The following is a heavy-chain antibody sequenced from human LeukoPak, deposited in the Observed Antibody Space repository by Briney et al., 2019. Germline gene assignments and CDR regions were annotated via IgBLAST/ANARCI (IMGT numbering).Heavy chain of an antibody. CDR3: AREGVVYSSSSRSNWFDP. V-gene: IGHV4-59*01. CDR2: IYYSGST. CDR1: GGSISSYY. D-gene: IGHD6-6*01. J-gene: IGHJ5*02. Sequence: SETLSLTCTVSGGSISSYYWSWIRQPPGKGLEWIGYIYYSGSTNYNPSLKSRVTISVDTSKNQFSLKLSSVTAADTAVYYCAREGVVYSSSSRSNWFDPWGQGTLVTVSS.